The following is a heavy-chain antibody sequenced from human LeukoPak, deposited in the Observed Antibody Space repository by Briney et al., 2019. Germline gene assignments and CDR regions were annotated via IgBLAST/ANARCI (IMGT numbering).Heavy chain of an antibody. Sequence: GASVKVSCKASGYTFTGYYMHWVRQAPGQGLEWMGWINPNSGGTNYAQKFQGRVTMTRDTSISTAYMELSRLRSDDTAVYYCARDQVGATGYNWFDPWGQGTLVTVSS. V-gene: IGHV1-2*02. CDR2: INPNSGGT. CDR1: GYTFTGYY. CDR3: ARDQVGATGYNWFDP. D-gene: IGHD1-26*01. J-gene: IGHJ5*02.